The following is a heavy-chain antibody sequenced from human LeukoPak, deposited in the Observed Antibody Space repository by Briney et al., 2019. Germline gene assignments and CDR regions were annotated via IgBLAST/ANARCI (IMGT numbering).Heavy chain of an antibody. CDR1: GGGVTTGGHF. CDR2: TYYRGSS. Sequence: SETLSLTRTVSGGGVTTGGHFWSWVRQHPGKGLEWIGDTYYRGSSYYNPSLETRVTISLDTSKNQVSLNLGSVTAADTAVYYCARGTVEEYYFYYMDVWGKGATVTVS. V-gene: IGHV4-31*03. D-gene: IGHD6-19*01. CDR3: ARGTVEEYYFYYMDV. J-gene: IGHJ6*03.